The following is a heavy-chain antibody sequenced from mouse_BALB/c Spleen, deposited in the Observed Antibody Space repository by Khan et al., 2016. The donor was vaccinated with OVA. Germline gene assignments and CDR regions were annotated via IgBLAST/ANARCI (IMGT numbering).Heavy chain of an antibody. CDR3: ARDGSRYNYAMDY. V-gene: IGHV3-2*02. CDR1: GYSITSDYA. CDR2: ISYSGST. Sequence: EVQLQESGPGLVKPSQSLSLTCTVTGYSITSDYAWNWIRQFPGNKLEWMGYISYSGSTSYNPSLKSRISITRDTYKNQFFLQLNSVTTEDTATYYCARDGSRYNYAMDYWGQGTAVTVSS. J-gene: IGHJ4*01. D-gene: IGHD2-3*01.